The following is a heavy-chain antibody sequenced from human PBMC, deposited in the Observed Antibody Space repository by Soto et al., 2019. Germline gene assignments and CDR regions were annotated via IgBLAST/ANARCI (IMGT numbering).Heavy chain of an antibody. D-gene: IGHD6-19*01. CDR2: ISYDGSNK. CDR3: AKGHSSGWYRGEYYCYGMDV. CDR1: GFTFSSYG. V-gene: IGHV3-30*18. Sequence: HPGGSLRLSCAASGFTFSSYGMHWVRQAPGKGLEWVAVISYDGSNKYYADSVKGRFTISRDNSKNTLYLQMNSLRAEDTAVYYCAKGHSSGWYRGEYYCYGMDVWGQGTTVTVSS. J-gene: IGHJ6*02.